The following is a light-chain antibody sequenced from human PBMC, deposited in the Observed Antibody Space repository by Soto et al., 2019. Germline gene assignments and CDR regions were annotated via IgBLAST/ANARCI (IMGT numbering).Light chain of an antibody. CDR2: GAS. J-gene: IGKJ5*01. Sequence: EIVMMQSPATLSVSPGERVTLSCRASQSVSSNLAWYQQKSGQAPRLLIYGASTRATGIPARFSGSGSGTDLTLTISSLQSEDFAINYCQQYNNWPPVTFGQGTRLEIK. V-gene: IGKV3-15*01. CDR1: QSVSSN. CDR3: QQYNNWPPVT.